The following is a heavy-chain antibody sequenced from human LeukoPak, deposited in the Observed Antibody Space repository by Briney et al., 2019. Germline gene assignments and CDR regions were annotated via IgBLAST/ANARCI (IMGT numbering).Heavy chain of an antibody. J-gene: IGHJ4*02. CDR2: ISVHNGNT. CDR1: GYTFTSYG. V-gene: IGHV1-18*01. Sequence: GASVKVSCKASGYTFTSYGISWVRQAPGQGLEWMGWISVHNGNTNYAQKLQGRVTMTTDTSTSTAYMELRSLRSDDTAVYYCARESGDSSTSTFDYWGQGTLVTVSS. CDR3: ARESGDSSTSTFDY. D-gene: IGHD2-2*01.